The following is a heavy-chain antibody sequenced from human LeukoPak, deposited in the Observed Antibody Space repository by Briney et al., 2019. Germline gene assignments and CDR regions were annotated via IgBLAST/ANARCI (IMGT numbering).Heavy chain of an antibody. D-gene: IGHD6-13*01. CDR2: ISSSSAYI. V-gene: IGHV3-21*01. J-gene: IGHJ1*01. CDR3: ARGPRNSSSYQYFQH. Sequence: GGSLRPSCAASGFTFSDYSMNWVRQAPGKGREWVSSISSSSAYIYYADSVKGRFTVSRDNAENSLSLQTDSLRAEDSAIYHCARGPRNSSSYQYFQHWGQGTLVTVSA. CDR1: GFTFSDYS.